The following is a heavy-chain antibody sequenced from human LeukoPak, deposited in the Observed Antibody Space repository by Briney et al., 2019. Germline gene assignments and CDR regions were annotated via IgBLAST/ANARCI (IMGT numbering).Heavy chain of an antibody. D-gene: IGHD3-10*01. CDR3: ARDYYGSGSYSTDC. V-gene: IGHV1-2*02. Sequence: GASVKVSCKASGYSFNDYQIHWVRQAPGQGLEWMGWINPNSGGTNCAQKFQGRVTMTRDTSISTAYMELSRLRSDDTAVYYCARDYYGSGSYSTDCWGQGTLVTVSS. J-gene: IGHJ4*02. CDR1: GYSFNDYQ. CDR2: INPNSGGT.